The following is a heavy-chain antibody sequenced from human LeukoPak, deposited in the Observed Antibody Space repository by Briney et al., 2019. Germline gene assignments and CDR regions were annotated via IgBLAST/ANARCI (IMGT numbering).Heavy chain of an antibody. D-gene: IGHD6-25*01. CDR3: AREHSSSGWGYFDY. CDR1: GFTSSGSA. CDR2: ITNRGSGSTI. J-gene: IGHJ4*02. V-gene: IGHV3-48*04. Sequence: GGSLTLSCAASGFTSSGSAVHWVRQSSGKGLEWVSYITNRGSGSTIYYAGSVKGRFTVSRDDAENSLYLQMNSLRVEDTAVYYCAREHSSSGWGYFDYWGQGALVTVSS.